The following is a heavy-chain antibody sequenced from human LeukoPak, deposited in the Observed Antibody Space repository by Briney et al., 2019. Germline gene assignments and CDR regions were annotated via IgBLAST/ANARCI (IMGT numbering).Heavy chain of an antibody. V-gene: IGHV1-46*01. CDR3: ARGDYSNYALDY. J-gene: IGHJ4*02. CDR2: INPSGGST. D-gene: IGHD4-11*01. CDR1: GYTFTNFG. Sequence: GASVKVSCKASGYTFTNFGISWVRQAPGQGLEWMGIINPSGGSTSYAQKFQGRVTMTRDTSTSTVYMELSSLRSEDTAVYYCARGDYSNYALDYWGQGTLVTVSS.